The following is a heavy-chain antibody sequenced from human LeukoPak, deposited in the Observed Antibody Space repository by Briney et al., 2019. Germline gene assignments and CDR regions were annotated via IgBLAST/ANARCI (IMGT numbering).Heavy chain of an antibody. D-gene: IGHD4-17*01. V-gene: IGHV3-23*01. Sequence: PGGSLRLSCAASDFDFSSHAMTWVRQAPGKGLEWVSAIGISGTKTYYGDSVEGRFLISRDNSKNTLYLQMNSLRVEDTAVYFCANEIRPNDYWGQGTLVTVAS. J-gene: IGHJ4*02. CDR1: DFDFSSHA. CDR3: ANEIRPNDY. CDR2: IGISGTKT.